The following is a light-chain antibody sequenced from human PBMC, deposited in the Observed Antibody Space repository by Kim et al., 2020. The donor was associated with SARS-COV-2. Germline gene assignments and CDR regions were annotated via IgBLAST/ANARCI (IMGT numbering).Light chain of an antibody. V-gene: IGKV1-9*01. J-gene: IGKJ4*01. CDR1: QGISSY. Sequence: SESVGERVTITCRASQGISSYLAWYQQKPGKAPKLLIYVASTLQTGVPSRFSGSGSGTDFSLTISSLQPEDFATYYCQQLNTSPLTFGGGTRVEI. CDR3: QQLNTSPLT. CDR2: VAS.